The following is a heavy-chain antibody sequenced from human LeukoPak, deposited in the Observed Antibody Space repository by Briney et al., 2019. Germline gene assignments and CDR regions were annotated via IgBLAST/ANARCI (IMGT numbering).Heavy chain of an antibody. V-gene: IGHV4-61*02. CDR2: IYTSGST. D-gene: IGHD1-26*01. CDR1: GGSISSGSYY. CDR3: AREGGSYYAAPFDY. Sequence: SQTLSLTCTVSGGSISSGSYYWSWIRQPAGKGLEWIGRIYTSGSTNYNPSLKSRVTISVDTSKNQFSLKLSSVAAADTAVYYCAREGGSYYAAPFDYWGQGTLVTASS. J-gene: IGHJ4*02.